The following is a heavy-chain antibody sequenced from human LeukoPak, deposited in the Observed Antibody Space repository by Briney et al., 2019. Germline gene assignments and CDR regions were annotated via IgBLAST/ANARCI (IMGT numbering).Heavy chain of an antibody. CDR3: ARYSSDQTYYDILTGYSAPFDY. CDR1: GGSISSYY. Sequence: SETLSLTCTVSGGSISSYYWSWIRQPPGKGLEWIGYIYYSGSTNYNPSLKSRVTISVDTSKNQFSLKLSSVTAADTAVYYCARYSSDQTYYDILTGYSAPFDYWGQGTLVTVSS. V-gene: IGHV4-59*01. J-gene: IGHJ4*02. D-gene: IGHD3-9*01. CDR2: IYYSGST.